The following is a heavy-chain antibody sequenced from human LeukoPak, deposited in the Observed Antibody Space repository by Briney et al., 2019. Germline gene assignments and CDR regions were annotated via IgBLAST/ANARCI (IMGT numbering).Heavy chain of an antibody. CDR2: LRGNGDT. CDR3: ARDHYYGSGSNPTDHIYYYYYGMDV. J-gene: IGHJ6*02. Sequence: PGGSLRLSCAASGFTFSSYAMSWVREAPARGLEWVSSLRGNGDTFYADSVKGRFTISRDNSKNALYLQMNSLRAEDTAVYYCARDHYYGSGSNPTDHIYYYYYGMDVWGQGTTVTVSS. V-gene: IGHV3-23*01. D-gene: IGHD3-10*01. CDR1: GFTFSSYA.